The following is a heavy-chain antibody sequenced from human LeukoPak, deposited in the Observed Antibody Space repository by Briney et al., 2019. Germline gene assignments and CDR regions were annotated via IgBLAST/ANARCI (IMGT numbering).Heavy chain of an antibody. CDR2: IYYSGST. CDR3: ARLANGPPYYYYGMDV. V-gene: IGHV4-59*08. Sequence: PSETLSLTCTVSGGSISSYYWSWIRQPPGKGLEWIGYIYYSGSTNYNPSLKSRVTISVDTSKNQFSLKLSSVTAADTAVYDCARLANGPPYYYYGMDVWGQGTTVTVSS. CDR1: GGSISSYY. J-gene: IGHJ6*02. D-gene: IGHD1-1*01.